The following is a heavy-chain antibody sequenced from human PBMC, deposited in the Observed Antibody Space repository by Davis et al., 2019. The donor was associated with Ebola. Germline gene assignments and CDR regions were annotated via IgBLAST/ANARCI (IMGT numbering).Heavy chain of an antibody. D-gene: IGHD4-11*01. CDR1: GFTFTESW. Sequence: PGGSLRLSCAASGFTFTESWMACVRQAPGKGLEWLANMLHDGSEKYSAGPVKGRFTISRDNARNSFYLKMNSLRVEDTAVYYCARDNYWKLDYWGQGILVTVSS. CDR3: ARDNYWKLDY. J-gene: IGHJ4*02. V-gene: IGHV3-7*01. CDR2: MLHDGSEK.